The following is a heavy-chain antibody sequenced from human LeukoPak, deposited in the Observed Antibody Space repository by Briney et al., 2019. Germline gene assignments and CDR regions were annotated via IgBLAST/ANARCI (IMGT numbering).Heavy chain of an antibody. D-gene: IGHD1-7*01. Sequence: ASVKVSCKASGYTFTSYYMHWVRQAPGQGLEWMGIINPSGGSTSYAQKFQGRVTMTRDTSTSTAYTELSSLRSEDTAVYYCARSNNWNYEENWFDPWGQGTLVTVSS. CDR1: GYTFTSYY. CDR2: INPSGGST. J-gene: IGHJ5*02. CDR3: ARSNNWNYEENWFDP. V-gene: IGHV1-46*01.